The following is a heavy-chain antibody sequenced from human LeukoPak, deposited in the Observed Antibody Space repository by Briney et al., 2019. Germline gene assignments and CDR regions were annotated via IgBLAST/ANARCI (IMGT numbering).Heavy chain of an antibody. J-gene: IGHJ6*02. CDR2: ISNDGSNK. CDR1: GLTFSYYG. CDR3: AKDWGSSTLYYYGMDV. D-gene: IGHD6-13*01. Sequence: GRSLRLSCAASGLTFSYYGMHRVRQAPGKGLEWVAVISNDGSNKYHADSVKGRFTISRDNSKNTLSLQMNSLRPEDTAVYYCAKDWGSSTLYYYGMDVWGQGTTVTVSS. V-gene: IGHV3-30*18.